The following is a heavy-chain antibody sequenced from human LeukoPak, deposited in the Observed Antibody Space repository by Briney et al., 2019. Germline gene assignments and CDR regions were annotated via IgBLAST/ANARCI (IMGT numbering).Heavy chain of an antibody. J-gene: IGHJ6*01. Sequence: NASETLSLTCAVYGGSFSGYYWGWIRHPQGKGLEWIGEINHSGSTNYNPSLKSRVTISVETSKNQFSLKLSSVTAADTAVYYCARSLEYYGMDVWGQGTTVTVSS. CDR2: INHSGST. D-gene: IGHD1-1*01. V-gene: IGHV4-34*01. CDR3: ARSLEYYGMDV. CDR1: GGSFSGYY.